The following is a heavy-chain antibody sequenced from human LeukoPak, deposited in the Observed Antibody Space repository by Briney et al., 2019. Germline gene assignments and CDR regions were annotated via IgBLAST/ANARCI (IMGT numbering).Heavy chain of an antibody. CDR2: ISPSATTI. V-gene: IGHV3-48*01. Sequence: PWGSLRLSCAASAFTFSGYSMNWVRQAPGKGLEWVSYISPSATTIYYADSVKGRFTISRDNAKNSLYLQMNSLRAEDTAVYYRAREYSSSSGRSFDYWGQGTLVTVSS. J-gene: IGHJ4*02. D-gene: IGHD6-6*01. CDR3: AREYSSSSGRSFDY. CDR1: AFTFSGYS.